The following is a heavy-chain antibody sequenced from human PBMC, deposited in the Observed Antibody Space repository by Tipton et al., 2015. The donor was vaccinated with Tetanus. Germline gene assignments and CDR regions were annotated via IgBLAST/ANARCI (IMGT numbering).Heavy chain of an antibody. J-gene: IGHJ4*02. CDR2: VSYSGRT. CDR3: ARGGNEYGDPPDY. CDR1: GASVRAGDYS. D-gene: IGHD4-17*01. V-gene: IGHV4-61*03. Sequence: TLSLTCTVSGASVRAGDYSWNWIRQPPGKGLEWLAYVSYSGRTNSNYFLKSRITVSQDASKNHFSLRLTSVTAADTAVYYCARGGNEYGDPPDYWGRGTLVTVSS.